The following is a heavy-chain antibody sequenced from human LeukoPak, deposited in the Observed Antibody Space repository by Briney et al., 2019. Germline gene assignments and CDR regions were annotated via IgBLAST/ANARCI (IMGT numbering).Heavy chain of an antibody. V-gene: IGHV3-23*01. J-gene: IGHJ6*02. D-gene: IGHD3-3*01. CDR2: ISGSGGST. Sequence: ESLCLTCAVSGGSFSGYYWSWVRQAPGKGLEWVSAISGSGGSTYYADSVKGRFTISRDNSKNTLYLQMNSLRAEDTAVYYCARDARAATIFGVVIHYYYYYGMDVWGQGTTVTVSS. CDR1: GGSFSGYY. CDR3: ARDARAATIFGVVIHYYYYYGMDV.